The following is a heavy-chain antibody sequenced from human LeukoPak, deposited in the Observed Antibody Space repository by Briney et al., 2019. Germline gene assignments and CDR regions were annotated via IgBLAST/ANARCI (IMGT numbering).Heavy chain of an antibody. Sequence: GGSLRLSCTASGFTFGDYAMSWVRQAPGKGLEWVGFIRSKAYGGTTEYAASVKGRFTISRDDSKSIAYLQMNSLKTEDTAVYYCTRATSLEYYYDSSGYYYYFDYWGQGTLVTVFS. CDR1: GFTFGDYA. CDR2: IRSKAYGGTT. J-gene: IGHJ4*02. CDR3: TRATSLEYYYDSSGYYYYFDY. D-gene: IGHD3-22*01. V-gene: IGHV3-49*04.